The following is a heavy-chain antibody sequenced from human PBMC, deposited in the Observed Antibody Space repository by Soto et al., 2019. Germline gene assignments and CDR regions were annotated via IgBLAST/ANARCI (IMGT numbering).Heavy chain of an antibody. CDR2: IYYSGST. CDR1: SGSISSSGYY. CDR3: ARRYYDIDS. D-gene: IGHD3-22*01. Sequence: SETLSLTCTVSSGSISSSGYYWGWIRQPPGEGLEWIGSIYYSGSTHYNPSLKSRVPIFVDTSKNQFSLKLSSVTAADTAVYYCARRYYDIDSWGRGTLVTVS. J-gene: IGHJ4*02. V-gene: IGHV4-39*01.